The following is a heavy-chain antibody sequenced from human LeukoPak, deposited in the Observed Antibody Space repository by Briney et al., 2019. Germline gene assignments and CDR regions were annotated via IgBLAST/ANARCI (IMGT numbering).Heavy chain of an antibody. CDR2: IYYSGST. D-gene: IGHD6-13*01. J-gene: IGHJ5*02. CDR3: ARDRAAAGGVTNWFDP. Sequence: SETLSLTCTVSGGSISSYYWSWIRQPPGKGLEWIGYIYYSGSTNYNPSLKSRVTISVDTSKNQFSLKLSSVTAADTAVYYCARDRAAAGGVTNWFDPWGQGTLVTVSS. V-gene: IGHV4-59*01. CDR1: GGSISSYY.